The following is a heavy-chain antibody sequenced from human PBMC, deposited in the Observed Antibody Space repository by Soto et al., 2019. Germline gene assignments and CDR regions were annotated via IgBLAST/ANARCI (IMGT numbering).Heavy chain of an antibody. D-gene: IGHD5-18*01. J-gene: IGHJ4*02. CDR3: ARGPWTQEGPKYYFDF. CDR2: IIPVLGRA. Sequence: QVQLVQSGAEVKKPGSSVKVSCKASGGTFDTFAFSLVRQAPGQGLEWLGGIIPVLGRANYAQRFQDRVSASADGSTSTAFMELSSLNSDDTAVYYCARGPWTQEGPKYYFDFWGQGTLVTVSS. V-gene: IGHV1-69*01. CDR1: GGTFDTFA.